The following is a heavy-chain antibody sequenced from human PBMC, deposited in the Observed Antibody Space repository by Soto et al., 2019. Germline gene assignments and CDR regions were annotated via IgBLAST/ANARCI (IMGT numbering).Heavy chain of an antibody. J-gene: IGHJ5*02. Sequence: PGGSLRLSCAASGFTFSSYWMSWVRQAPGKGLEWVANIKQDGSEKYYVDSVKGRFTISRDNAKNSLYLQMNSLRAEDTAVYYCARDKRYFDPNWFDPWGQGTLVTVSS. CDR3: ARDKRYFDPNWFDP. CDR2: IKQDGSEK. V-gene: IGHV3-7*04. CDR1: GFTFSSYW. D-gene: IGHD3-9*01.